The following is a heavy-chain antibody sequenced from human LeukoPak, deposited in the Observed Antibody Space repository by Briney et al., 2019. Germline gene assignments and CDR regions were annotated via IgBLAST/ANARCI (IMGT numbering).Heavy chain of an antibody. Sequence: GGSLRLSCAASGFTFTDYTMTWVRQAPGKGLEWVSSITNSGGGTYYADSVKGRFTISRDISKNTLYLQMNSLRAEGTAVYYCAKDPRYCSSSTCFDDWGQGTLVTVSS. V-gene: IGHV3-23*01. CDR3: AKDPRYCSSSTCFDD. D-gene: IGHD2-2*01. CDR2: ITNSGGGT. J-gene: IGHJ4*02. CDR1: GFTFTDYT.